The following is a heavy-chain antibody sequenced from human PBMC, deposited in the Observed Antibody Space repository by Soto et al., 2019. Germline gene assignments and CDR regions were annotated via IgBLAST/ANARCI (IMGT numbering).Heavy chain of an antibody. CDR2: ISYSGST. CDR3: AGDRRCLQLSY. V-gene: IGHV4-30-4*01. J-gene: IGHJ4*02. CDR1: GVAISSGDYF. D-gene: IGHD1-1*01. Sequence: QVQLQESGPGLVKPSQTLSLTCTVSGVAISSGDYFWSWIRLSPGKGLEWLGFISYSGSTYSNPSLKSRLTMSIDTSKNQCSLKLTSVTAADTAFYCCAGDRRCLQLSYWGQGTLVSVSS.